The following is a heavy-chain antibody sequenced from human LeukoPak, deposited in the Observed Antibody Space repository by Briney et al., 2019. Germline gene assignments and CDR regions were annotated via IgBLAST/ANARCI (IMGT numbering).Heavy chain of an antibody. J-gene: IGHJ4*02. Sequence: GGSLRLSCAASGFIFSNYWMTWVRQAPGKGLEWVANIKQDGSEKYYVDSVKGRFTISRDNAKNSLFLQMNSLRVEDTAVYYCSGGSRFVDYWGQGTLVTVSS. CDR1: GFIFSNYW. D-gene: IGHD3-10*01. CDR3: SGGSRFVDY. CDR2: IKQDGSEK. V-gene: IGHV3-7*04.